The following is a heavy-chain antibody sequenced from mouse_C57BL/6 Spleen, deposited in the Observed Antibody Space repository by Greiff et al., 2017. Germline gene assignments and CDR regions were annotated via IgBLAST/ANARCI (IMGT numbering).Heavy chain of an antibody. V-gene: IGHV1-64*01. J-gene: IGHJ2*01. CDR2: IHPNSGST. D-gene: IGHD4-1*01. CDR3: ARGWRTGDYFDY. Sequence: QVQLQQPGAELVKPGASVKLSCKASGYTFTSYWMHWVKQRPGQGLEWIGMIHPNSGSTNYNEKFKSKATLTVDKSSSTAYMQLSSLTSEDSAVYYCARGWRTGDYFDYWGQGTTLTGSS. CDR1: GYTFTSYW.